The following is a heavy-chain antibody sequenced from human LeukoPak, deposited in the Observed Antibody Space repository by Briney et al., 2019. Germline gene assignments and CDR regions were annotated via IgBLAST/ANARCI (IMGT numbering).Heavy chain of an antibody. CDR1: GYTFTGQF. CDR3: ARSGFSTSFYLDF. CDR2: IDPPSGAP. V-gene: IGHV1-2*02. Sequence: GASVKVSCKASGYTFTGQFIHWLRQAPGQGLEWMGWIDPPSGAPHYAQKFQDTITLTRDTSIATAYMEVHRLQTDDTAVYYCARSGFSTSFYLDFWGQGTPISVSS. J-gene: IGHJ4*02. D-gene: IGHD5-12*01.